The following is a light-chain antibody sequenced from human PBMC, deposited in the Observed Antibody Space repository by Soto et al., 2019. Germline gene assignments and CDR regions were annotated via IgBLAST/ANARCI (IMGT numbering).Light chain of an antibody. Sequence: EIVMTQSPATLSVSPGERANLSCRASQSVSSSLAWYQQKPGQAPRLIIYDASTRATGFPARFSGSGSGTEFTLTISSLQSEDFAVYYCQQYNIWPPYTFGQGTKLEIK. CDR3: QQYNIWPPYT. V-gene: IGKV3-15*01. CDR1: QSVSSS. CDR2: DAS. J-gene: IGKJ2*01.